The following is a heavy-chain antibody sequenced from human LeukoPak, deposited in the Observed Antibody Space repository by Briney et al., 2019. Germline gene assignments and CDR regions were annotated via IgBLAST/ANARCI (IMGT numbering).Heavy chain of an antibody. J-gene: IGHJ4*02. CDR2: ICYSGNT. CDR1: GGSISRSPFY. Sequence: PSETLSLTCTVSGGSISRSPFYWGWIRQPPGKGLEWIASICYSGNTYFNPSLNSRVTISVDTSRYKFSLQLSSVTAADTAVYYCARHLAIAEAGLDYWGQGTLVTVSS. CDR3: ARHLAIAEAGLDY. V-gene: IGHV4-39*01. D-gene: IGHD6-19*01.